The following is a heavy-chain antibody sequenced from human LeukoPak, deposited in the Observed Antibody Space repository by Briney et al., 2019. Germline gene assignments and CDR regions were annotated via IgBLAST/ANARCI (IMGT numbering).Heavy chain of an antibody. V-gene: IGHV3-30*18. J-gene: IGHJ5*02. CDR1: GFTFRTYG. Sequence: GGSLRLSCAASGFTFRTYGMHWVRQAPGKGLEWLALISDDGSSKLYADSVKGRFTISRDNFRNTLYLQMNSLRLEDTAVYYCAKGGGRFHLPFDPWGQGTLVSVSS. D-gene: IGHD3-16*01. CDR3: AKGGGRFHLPFDP. CDR2: ISDDGSSK.